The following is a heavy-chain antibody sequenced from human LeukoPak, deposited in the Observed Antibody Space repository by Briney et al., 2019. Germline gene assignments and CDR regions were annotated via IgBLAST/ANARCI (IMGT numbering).Heavy chain of an antibody. Sequence: RGSLRLSCAASGFTFSRYAMHGVREAPAQGRAWVAVISYVGSNKYYTNCVRGRLTISRDYSKNTLYREMNTLRAEDTAVYYCARPGLRYCSSTSCLQLGCGGQGTLVTVSS. D-gene: IGHD2-2*01. CDR2: ISYVGSNK. CDR1: GFTFSRYA. CDR3: ARPGLRYCSSTSCLQLGC. V-gene: IGHV3-30*04. J-gene: IGHJ4*02.